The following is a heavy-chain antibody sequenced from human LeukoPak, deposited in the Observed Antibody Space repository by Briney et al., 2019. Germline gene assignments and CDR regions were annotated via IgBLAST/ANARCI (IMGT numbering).Heavy chain of an antibody. CDR3: AKVLTGSQDY. CDR2: IGGGGENT. CDR1: GFTFNSYA. V-gene: IGHV3-23*01. J-gene: IGHJ4*02. Sequence: PGGSLRLSCEASGFTFNSYAMSWVRRAPGKGLEWVSTIGGGGENTYYADSVKGRFTISRDNSKNTLYLQMNSLRAEDTAVYFCAKVLTGSQDYWGQGTLVTVSS. D-gene: IGHD7-27*01.